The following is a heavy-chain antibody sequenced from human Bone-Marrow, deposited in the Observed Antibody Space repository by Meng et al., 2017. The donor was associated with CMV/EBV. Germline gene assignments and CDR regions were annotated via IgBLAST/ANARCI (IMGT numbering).Heavy chain of an antibody. CDR2: ISSSSSYI. CDR3: ARGVATIRGYYYYYGMYV. CDR1: GFTFSSYS. D-gene: IGHD5-12*01. J-gene: IGHJ6*02. Sequence: GGSLRLSCAASGFTFSSYSMNWVRQAPGKGLEWVSSISSSSSYIYYADSVKGRFTISRDNAKNSLYLQMNSLRAEDTAVYYCARGVATIRGYYYYYGMYVWGQRTTVTVSS. V-gene: IGHV3-21*01.